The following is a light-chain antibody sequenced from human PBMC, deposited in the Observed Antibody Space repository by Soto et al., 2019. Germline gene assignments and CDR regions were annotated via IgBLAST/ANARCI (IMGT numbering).Light chain of an antibody. V-gene: IGLV2-14*01. Sequence: QSVLTQPASVSGSPGQSITVSCTGTSSDIGAYDYVSWYQQHPGKAPKVIISEVSKRPSGVSHRFSGSKSGNTASLTISGLQAEDEADYYCSSYTSSSTVGVFGTG. CDR3: SSYTSSSTVGV. J-gene: IGLJ1*01. CDR1: SSDIGAYDY. CDR2: EVS.